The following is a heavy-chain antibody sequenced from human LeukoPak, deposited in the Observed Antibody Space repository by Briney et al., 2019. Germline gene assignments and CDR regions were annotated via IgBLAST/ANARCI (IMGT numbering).Heavy chain of an antibody. CDR1: GFTFSSYG. Sequence: GGSLRLSCAASGFTFSSYGVHWVRQAPGKGLEWVAFIRYDGSNKYYADSVKGRFTISRDNSKNTLYLQMNSLRAEDTAVYYCAAGLVTPLVSGYWGQGTLVTVSS. D-gene: IGHD4-11*01. CDR3: AAGLVTPLVSGY. V-gene: IGHV3-30*02. J-gene: IGHJ4*02. CDR2: IRYDGSNK.